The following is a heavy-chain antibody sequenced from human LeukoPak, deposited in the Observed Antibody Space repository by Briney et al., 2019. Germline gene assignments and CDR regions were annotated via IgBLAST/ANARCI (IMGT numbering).Heavy chain of an antibody. CDR2: IKPESGRT. CDR1: GYIFTDY. Sequence: ASVKVSCKASGYIFTDYLHWVRQAPGQGPEWMGWIKPESGRTHYAQKFQGGVTMTRDTSISTAYMELSRLRSDDTALYYCARGGKYGCSAGSCYSDYWGQGTLVTVSS. J-gene: IGHJ4*02. CDR3: ARGGKYGCSAGSCYSDY. D-gene: IGHD2-15*01. V-gene: IGHV1-2*02.